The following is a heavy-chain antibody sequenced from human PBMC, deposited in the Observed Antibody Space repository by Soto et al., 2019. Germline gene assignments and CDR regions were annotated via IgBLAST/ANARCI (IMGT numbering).Heavy chain of an antibody. J-gene: IGHJ4*02. CDR2: ISSDSSTI. D-gene: IGHD6-13*01. CDR3: ARGGSGSSWYGDY. Sequence: EVQLVESGGGLLQPGGSLRLSCAASGFTFSSYNMNWVRQAPGKGLEWVSYISSDSSTIYYADSVKGRFIISRDNAKNAPYLQMNSLREEDTAVYYCARGGSGSSWYGDYLGQRTLVNVSS. CDR1: GFTFSSYN. V-gene: IGHV3-48*02.